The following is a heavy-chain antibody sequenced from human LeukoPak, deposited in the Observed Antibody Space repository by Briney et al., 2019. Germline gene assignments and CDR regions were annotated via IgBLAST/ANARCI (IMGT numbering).Heavy chain of an antibody. V-gene: IGHV4-59*01. J-gene: IGHJ3*02. CDR2: IYYSGST. Sequence: PSETLSLTCTVSGGSISSYYWSWIRQPPGKGLEWIGYIYYSGSTNYNPSLKSRVTISVDTSKNQFSLKLSSVTAADTAVYYCARGYFARSTDAFDIWGQGTMVTVSS. CDR3: ARGYFARSTDAFDI. D-gene: IGHD3-9*01. CDR1: GGSISSYY.